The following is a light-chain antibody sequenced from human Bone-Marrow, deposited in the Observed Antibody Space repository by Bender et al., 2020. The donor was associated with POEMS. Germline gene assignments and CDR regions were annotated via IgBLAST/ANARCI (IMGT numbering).Light chain of an antibody. CDR2: NNS. Sequence: QSVLTQPPSASGTPGQRVTISCSGSSSKFGSYPVNWYQQLPGAAPKLVIFNNSQRPSGVPDRFSGSNSGTSASLAINGLLSDDEADFYCATWDDSLNGWGFGGGTKLTVL. J-gene: IGLJ3*02. CDR3: ATWDDSLNGWG. CDR1: SSKFGSYP. V-gene: IGLV1-44*01.